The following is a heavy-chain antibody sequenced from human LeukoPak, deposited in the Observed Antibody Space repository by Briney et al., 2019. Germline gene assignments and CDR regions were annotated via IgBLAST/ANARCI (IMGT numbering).Heavy chain of an antibody. V-gene: IGHV4-61*01. CDR2: IHYSGST. J-gene: IGHJ4*02. Sequence: PSETLSLTCTVSGGSFSSSSYYWGWIRQPPGTGLEWIGYIHYSGSTNYNPSLKSRVTISVDTSKNQFSLKLSSVTAADTAVYYCAREGITFGGVVVPYFDYWGQGTLVTVSS. D-gene: IGHD3-16*02. CDR1: GGSFSSSSYY. CDR3: AREGITFGGVVVPYFDY.